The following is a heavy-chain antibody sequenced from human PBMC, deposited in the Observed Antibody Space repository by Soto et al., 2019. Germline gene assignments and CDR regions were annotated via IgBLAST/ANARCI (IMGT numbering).Heavy chain of an antibody. CDR1: GFDFTNSR. CDR3: TIDQRYRSAV. V-gene: IGHV3-74*01. J-gene: IGHJ4*02. D-gene: IGHD2-15*01. Sequence: GESLRLTCAASGFDFTNSRMYWVRQDPGKGLVWGSQVNSDGSITTYADSVKGRFTISRDNAKNTVYLQMNSLRVEDTAVYYCTIDQRYRSAVWGQGTLVTVSS. CDR2: VNSDGSIT.